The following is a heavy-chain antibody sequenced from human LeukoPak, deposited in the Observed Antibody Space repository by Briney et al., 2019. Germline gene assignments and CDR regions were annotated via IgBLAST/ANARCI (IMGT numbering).Heavy chain of an antibody. Sequence: SETLSLTCTVSGGSLSGYYWSWIRQPPGQGLEWIAYIHSGGYTNYNPSLRSRVTISVDTSKNQFSLEVSSLTAADTAIYYCTQRQGPMSGSYDYFDPWGQGVLVTVSS. J-gene: IGHJ5*02. CDR3: TQRQGPMSGSYDYFDP. CDR1: GGSLSGYY. CDR2: IHSGGYT. D-gene: IGHD1-26*01. V-gene: IGHV4-4*09.